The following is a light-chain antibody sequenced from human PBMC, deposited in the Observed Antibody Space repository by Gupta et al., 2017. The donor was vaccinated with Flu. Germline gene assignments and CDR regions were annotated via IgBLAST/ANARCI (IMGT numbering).Light chain of an antibody. Sequence: EIVMTQSPATLSVSPGERATLSCRASQSVSSNLAWYQQKPGQAPRLLIYGASTRVTGIPARFSGSGYGTEFTLTISSRQSEDFAVYYCQQYNNWPPITFGQGTLLEIK. CDR2: GAS. J-gene: IGKJ5*01. CDR1: QSVSSN. V-gene: IGKV3-15*01. CDR3: QQYNNWPPIT.